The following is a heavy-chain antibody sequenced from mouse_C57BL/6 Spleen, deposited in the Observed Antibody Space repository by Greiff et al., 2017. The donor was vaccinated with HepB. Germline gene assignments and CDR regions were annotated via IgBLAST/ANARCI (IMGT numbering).Heavy chain of an antibody. J-gene: IGHJ2*01. D-gene: IGHD1-2*01. Sequence: EVQLQQSGPELVKPGASVKISCKASGYTFTDYYMNWVKQSHGKSLEWIGDINPNNGGTSYNQKFKGKATLTVDKSSSTAYMELRSLTSEDSAVYYCARRTTAYYFDDWGQGTTLTVSS. V-gene: IGHV1-26*01. CDR2: INPNNGGT. CDR3: ARRTTAYYFDD. CDR1: GYTFTDYY.